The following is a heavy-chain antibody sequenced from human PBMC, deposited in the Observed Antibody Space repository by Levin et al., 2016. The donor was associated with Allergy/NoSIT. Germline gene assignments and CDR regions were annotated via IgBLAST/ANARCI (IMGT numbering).Heavy chain of an antibody. CDR1: GFTFDDYA. Sequence: SLKISCAASGFTFDDYAMHWVRQAPGKGLEWVSGISWNSGSIGYADSVKGRFTISRDNAKNSLYLQMNSLRAEDTAVYYCAKGLARAYYYYGMDVWGQGTTVTVSS. V-gene: IGHV3-9*01. CDR3: AKGLARAYYYYGMDV. J-gene: IGHJ6*02. CDR2: ISWNSGSI.